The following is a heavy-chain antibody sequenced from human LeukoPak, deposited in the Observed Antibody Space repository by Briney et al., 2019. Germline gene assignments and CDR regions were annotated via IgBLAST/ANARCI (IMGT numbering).Heavy chain of an antibody. CDR2: SNPNSGGT. Sequence: ASVKVSCKASGYTFTGYYMHWVRQAPGQGLEWMGWSNPNSGGTNYAQKFQGRVNMTRDKSISTAYMELSRLKSDDTAVYYCARVPFYSSSWYDSFGEFDPWGQGTLVTVSS. D-gene: IGHD6-13*01. CDR3: ARVPFYSSSWYDSFGEFDP. CDR1: GYTFTGYY. V-gene: IGHV1-2*02. J-gene: IGHJ5*02.